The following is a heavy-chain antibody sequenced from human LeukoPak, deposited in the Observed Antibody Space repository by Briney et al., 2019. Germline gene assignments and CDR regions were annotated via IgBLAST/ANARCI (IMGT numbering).Heavy chain of an antibody. J-gene: IGHJ4*02. Sequence: PGGSLRLSCAASGFTFSAYGMHWVRQAPGKGLEWVSYISFVSSTKYYADSVRGRFTISRDNARNSVYLQMNSLRVEDTAVYYCARGRHGSGWYDVDYWGQGTLVTVSS. CDR3: ARGRHGSGWYDVDY. CDR2: ISFVSSTK. D-gene: IGHD6-19*01. CDR1: GFTFSAYG. V-gene: IGHV3-48*01.